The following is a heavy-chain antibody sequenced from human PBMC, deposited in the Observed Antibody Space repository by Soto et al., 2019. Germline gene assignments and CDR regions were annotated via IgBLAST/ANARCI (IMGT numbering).Heavy chain of an antibody. CDR1: EFTFSNFA. V-gene: IGHV3-30*03. Sequence: GGSLRLSCAASEFTFSNFAMHWVRQAPGKGLEWVAVISYDGDDKKFADSVKGRFTISRDNSKNTLFLHMSSLRAEDTAMYYCAIVRVADSPLDHWGQGTLVTVSS. CDR2: ISYDGDDK. CDR3: AIVRVADSPLDH. J-gene: IGHJ4*02. D-gene: IGHD3-10*02.